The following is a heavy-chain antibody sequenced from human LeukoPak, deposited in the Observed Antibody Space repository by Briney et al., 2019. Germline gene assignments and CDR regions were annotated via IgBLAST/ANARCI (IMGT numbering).Heavy chain of an antibody. CDR2: IKQDGSEK. D-gene: IGHD3-16*01. V-gene: IGHV3-7*01. J-gene: IGHJ6*03. Sequence: GGSLRLSCAASGFTFSSYWMSWVRQAPGKGLEWVANIKQDGSEKYCVDSVKGRFTISRYNAKNSLYMQMNSLRAEDTAVYYCARVMSASVWRSYGSYYYYYYMDIWGKGTTVTVSS. CDR1: GFTFSSYW. CDR3: ARVMSASVWRSYGSYYYYYYMDI.